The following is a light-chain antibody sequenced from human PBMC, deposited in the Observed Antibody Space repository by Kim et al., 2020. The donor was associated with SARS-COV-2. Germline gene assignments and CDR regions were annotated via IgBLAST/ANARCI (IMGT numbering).Light chain of an antibody. CDR3: QQSHTSWT. Sequence: SESVRDRGTNKCRASQSITGYLNWYQQKPGKAPKLLIYAAASLQSGVTSRFSGSGSGTDDTLTISSLQPEDFATYFCQQSHTSWTFGQGTKVDIK. V-gene: IGKV1-39*01. J-gene: IGKJ1*01. CDR2: AAA. CDR1: QSITGY.